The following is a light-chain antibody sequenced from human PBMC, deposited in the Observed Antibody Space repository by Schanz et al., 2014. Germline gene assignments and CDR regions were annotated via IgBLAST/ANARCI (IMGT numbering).Light chain of an antibody. V-gene: IGLV1-40*01. CDR2: GNN. J-gene: IGLJ3*02. Sequence: QSVLTQPPSVSGAPGQRVTISCTGSSSNIGTGYDVHWYQQFPGTAPKLLIYGNNNRPSGVPDRFSGSKSGTSASLAISGLQSEDEADYYCAAWDDSLNGPVFGGGTKVTVL. CDR1: SSNIGTGYD. CDR3: AAWDDSLNGPV.